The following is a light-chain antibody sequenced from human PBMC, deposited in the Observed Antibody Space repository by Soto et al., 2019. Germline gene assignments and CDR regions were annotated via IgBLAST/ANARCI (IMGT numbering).Light chain of an antibody. CDR3: QQYGSSQFT. J-gene: IGKJ3*01. V-gene: IGKV3-15*01. Sequence: IVMTQSPATLSVSPGERANLSCRASQSVGTKLAWYQQTPGQAPRLLIYGASNRATGVPARISGSVSGTEFTLTIASLQSEDFAVYYCQQYGSSQFTFGPGTKVNIK. CDR2: GAS. CDR1: QSVGTK.